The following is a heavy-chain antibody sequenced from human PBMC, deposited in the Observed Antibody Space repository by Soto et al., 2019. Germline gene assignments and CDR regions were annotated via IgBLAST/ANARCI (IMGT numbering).Heavy chain of an antibody. V-gene: IGHV4-4*02. J-gene: IGHJ4*02. CDR1: GGSISSSNW. CDR3: ARQPTHYYDSSGPEDY. Sequence: SETLSLTCAVSGGSISSSNWWSWVRQPPGKGLEWIGEIYHSGSTNYNPSLKSRVTISVDKSKNQFSLKLSSVTAADTAVYYCARQPTHYYDSSGPEDYWGQGTLVTVSS. D-gene: IGHD3-22*01. CDR2: IYHSGST.